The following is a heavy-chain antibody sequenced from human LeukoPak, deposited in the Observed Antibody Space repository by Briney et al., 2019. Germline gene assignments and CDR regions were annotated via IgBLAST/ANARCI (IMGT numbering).Heavy chain of an antibody. CDR1: GFMFSSYA. V-gene: IGHV3-23*01. D-gene: IGHD3-3*01. J-gene: IGHJ4*02. Sequence: GGSLRLSCAASGFMFSSYAMNWVRQVPGKGLEWASTISNTGASTYYADSVKGRFTISRDNPKSTLYLQMDSLRAEDTAVYYCARGDFGVVRPFDFWGQGTLVTVSS. CDR3: ARGDFGVVRPFDF. CDR2: ISNTGAST.